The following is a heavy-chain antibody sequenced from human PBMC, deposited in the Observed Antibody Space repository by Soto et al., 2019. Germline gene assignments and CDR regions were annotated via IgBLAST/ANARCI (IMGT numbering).Heavy chain of an antibody. CDR3: AREGLADSSGWFPHYGMDV. CDR2: IYYSGST. D-gene: IGHD6-19*01. Sequence: QLQLQESGPGLVKPSETLSLTCTVSGGSISSSSYYWGWIRQPPGKGLEWIGSIYYSGSTYYNPSLKSRVTIPVDTSKNQFSLKLSSVTAADTAVYYCAREGLADSSGWFPHYGMDVWGQGTTVTVSS. CDR1: GGSISSSSYY. V-gene: IGHV4-39*02. J-gene: IGHJ6*02.